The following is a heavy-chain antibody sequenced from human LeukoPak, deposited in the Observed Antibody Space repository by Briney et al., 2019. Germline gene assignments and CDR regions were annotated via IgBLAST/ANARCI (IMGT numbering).Heavy chain of an antibody. Sequence: GASVKVSCKASGGTFSSYAISWVRQAPGQGLEWMGRIIPILGMANYAQKFQGRVTITADKSTSTAYMELSSLRSEDTAVYYCARGIVVVPAAPFDPWGQGTLVTVSS. CDR1: GGTFSSYA. CDR3: ARGIVVVPAAPFDP. CDR2: IIPILGMA. D-gene: IGHD2-2*01. V-gene: IGHV1-69*04. J-gene: IGHJ5*02.